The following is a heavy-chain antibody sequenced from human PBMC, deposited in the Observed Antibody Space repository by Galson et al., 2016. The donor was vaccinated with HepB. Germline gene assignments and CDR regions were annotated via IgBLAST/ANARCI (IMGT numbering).Heavy chain of an antibody. Sequence: SVKVSCKASGYTFTSYAMHWVRQAPGQRLEWMGWINAGNGNTKYSQKFQGRVTITRDTSASTAYMELSSLRSEDTAVYYCARGIDVLRYFDWFTGFDHWGQGILVTVSS. D-gene: IGHD3-9*01. CDR3: ARGIDVLRYFDWFTGFDH. CDR1: GYTFTSYA. CDR2: INAGNGNT. V-gene: IGHV1-3*01. J-gene: IGHJ4*02.